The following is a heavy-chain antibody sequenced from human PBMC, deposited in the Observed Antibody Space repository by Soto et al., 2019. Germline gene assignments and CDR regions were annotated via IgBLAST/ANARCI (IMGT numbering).Heavy chain of an antibody. CDR3: ARDLEGSYYSFQH. CDR2: IDDSGRT. CDR1: GGSISGHY. J-gene: IGHJ1*01. D-gene: IGHD3-10*01. Sequence: PSETLSLTCTVSGGSISGHYWSWIRQPPGKGLEWIAYIDDSGRTNYNPSLKSRVTVSIDTSKNQFSLKLRSVTAADTAVYYCARDLEGSYYSFQHWGQGTLVTVSS. V-gene: IGHV4-59*11.